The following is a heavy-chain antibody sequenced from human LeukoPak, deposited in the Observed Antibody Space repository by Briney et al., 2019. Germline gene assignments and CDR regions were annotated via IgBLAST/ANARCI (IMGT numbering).Heavy chain of an antibody. CDR1: GFTFSSYG. Sequence: GGFLRLSCAASGFTFSSYGMHWVRQAPGKGLEWVAVISYDGSNKYYADSVRGRFTISRDNSKNTLYLQMNSLRAEDTAVYYCAREGTSGWYGDYWGQGTLVTVSS. D-gene: IGHD6-19*01. J-gene: IGHJ4*02. CDR3: AREGTSGWYGDY. V-gene: IGHV3-30*03. CDR2: ISYDGSNK.